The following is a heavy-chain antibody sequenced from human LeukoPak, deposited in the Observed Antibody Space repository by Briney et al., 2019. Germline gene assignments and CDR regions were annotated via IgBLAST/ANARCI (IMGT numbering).Heavy chain of an antibody. D-gene: IGHD1-26*01. J-gene: IGHJ5*02. CDR1: GGSISSSSYY. V-gene: IGHV4-39*01. Sequence: PSETLSLTCTVSGGSISSSSYYWGWIRQPPGKGLEWIGSIYYSGSTYYNPSLKSRVTISVDTSKNQFSLKLSSVAAADTAVYYCARLPNWELLYWFDPWGQGTLVTVSS. CDR2: IYYSGST. CDR3: ARLPNWELLYWFDP.